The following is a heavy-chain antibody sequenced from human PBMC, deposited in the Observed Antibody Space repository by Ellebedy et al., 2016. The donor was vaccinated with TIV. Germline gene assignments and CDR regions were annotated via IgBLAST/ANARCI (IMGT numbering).Heavy chain of an antibody. D-gene: IGHD2-15*01. CDR1: GGTFSSYA. CDR3: ARDSAVVVRFDY. Sequence: ASVKVSCKASGGTFSSYAISWVRQAPGQGLEWMGRIIPILGIANYAQKFQGGVTITADKSTSTAYMELSSLRSEDMAVYYCARDSAVVVRFDYWGQGTLVTVSS. V-gene: IGHV1-69*04. J-gene: IGHJ4*02. CDR2: IIPILGIA.